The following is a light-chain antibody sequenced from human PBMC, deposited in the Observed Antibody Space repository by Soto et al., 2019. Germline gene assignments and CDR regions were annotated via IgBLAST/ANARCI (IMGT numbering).Light chain of an antibody. CDR3: QQYGSSPPWT. CDR2: DAS. CDR1: QSVATY. Sequence: EIVLTQSPATLSLSPGERATLSCRASQSVATYLAWYQHKPGQAPRLLIYDASNRATGIPARFSGSGSGTDFTLTISSLEPEDFAVYYCQQYGSSPPWTFGQGTKV. J-gene: IGKJ1*01. V-gene: IGKV3-11*01.